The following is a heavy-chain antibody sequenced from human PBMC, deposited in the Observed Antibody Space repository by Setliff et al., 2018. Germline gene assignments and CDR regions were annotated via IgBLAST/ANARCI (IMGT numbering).Heavy chain of an antibody. CDR1: GYTLSNSI. CDR2: ISAYNGKT. J-gene: IGHJ4*02. Sequence: ASVKVSCKASGYTLSNSILSWVRQAPGRGLEWVGWISAYNGKTYSAQKFQDRITLTTDTSTNTGYLELRGLRSDDTAVYYCLRLVRYCTKIACQATSGDEVWGLGTLVTVSS. CDR3: LRLVRYCTKIACQATSGDEV. D-gene: IGHD2-8*01. V-gene: IGHV1-18*01.